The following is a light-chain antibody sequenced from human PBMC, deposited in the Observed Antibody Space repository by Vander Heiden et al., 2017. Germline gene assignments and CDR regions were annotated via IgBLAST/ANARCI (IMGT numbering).Light chain of an antibody. V-gene: IGLV1-44*01. CDR3: AAWDDSLNVHYV. CDR1: SSNTGSNT. Sequence: QSVLTQPPSASATPGQRVTISCSGTSSNTGSNTVNWYQQLPGTAPELLSYTNNQRPSGVPDRFSGSKSGTSASLAISGLQSEDEADYYCAAWDDSLNVHYVFGTGTKVTVL. CDR2: TNN. J-gene: IGLJ1*01.